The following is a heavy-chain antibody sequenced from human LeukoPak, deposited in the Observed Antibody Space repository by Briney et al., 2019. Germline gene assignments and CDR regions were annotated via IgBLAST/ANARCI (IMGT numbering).Heavy chain of an antibody. CDR2: ISGSGGST. V-gene: IGHV3-23*01. D-gene: IGHD5-12*01. Sequence: GGSLRLSCAASGFTFSSYGMSWVRQAPGKGLEWVSAISGSGGSTYYADSVKGRFTISRDNSKNTLYLQMNSLRAEDTAVYYCAKRSGYDGGAFDIWGQGTMVTVSS. CDR1: GFTFSSYG. CDR3: AKRSGYDGGAFDI. J-gene: IGHJ3*02.